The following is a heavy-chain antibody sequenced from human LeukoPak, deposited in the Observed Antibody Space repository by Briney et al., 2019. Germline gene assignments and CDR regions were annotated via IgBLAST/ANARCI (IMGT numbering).Heavy chain of an antibody. V-gene: IGHV4-59*01. CDR3: AREQWLVPGYGMDV. CDR2: IYYSGST. D-gene: IGHD6-19*01. Sequence: TSETLSLTCTVSGGSISSYYWSWIRQPPGKGLEWIGYIYYSGSTNYNPSLKSRVTISVDTSKNQFSLKLSSVTAADTAVYYCAREQWLVPGYGMDVWGQGTTVTVSS. J-gene: IGHJ6*02. CDR1: GGSISSYY.